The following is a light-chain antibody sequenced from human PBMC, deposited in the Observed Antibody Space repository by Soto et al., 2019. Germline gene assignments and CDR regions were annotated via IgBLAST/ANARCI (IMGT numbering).Light chain of an antibody. V-gene: IGLV2-23*02. CDR3: CSYTGSSILV. J-gene: IGLJ3*02. CDR1: SSDVGGYNL. CDR2: EVT. Sequence: QSALTQPASVSGSPGQSITISCTGTSSDVGGYNLVSWYQQHPGKAPKLMIYEVTNRPSGVSNRFSGSKSGNTASLTISGLQAEDEADYYCCSYTGSSILVFGGGTKLTVL.